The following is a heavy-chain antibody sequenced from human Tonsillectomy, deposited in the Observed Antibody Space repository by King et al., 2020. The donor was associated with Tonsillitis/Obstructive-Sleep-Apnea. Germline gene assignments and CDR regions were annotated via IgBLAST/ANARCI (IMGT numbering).Heavy chain of an antibody. CDR3: ARESVLGYCSSTSCKSGMDV. V-gene: IGHV4-59*01. CDR1: GGSISSYY. D-gene: IGHD2-2*01. Sequence: QLQESGPGLVKPSETLSLTCTVSGGSISSYYWSWIRQPPGKGLEWIGYIYYSGSTNYNPSLKSRVTISVDTSKNQFSLKLSSVTAADTAVYYCARESVLGYCSSTSCKSGMDVWGQGTTVPVSS. J-gene: IGHJ6*02. CDR2: IYYSGST.